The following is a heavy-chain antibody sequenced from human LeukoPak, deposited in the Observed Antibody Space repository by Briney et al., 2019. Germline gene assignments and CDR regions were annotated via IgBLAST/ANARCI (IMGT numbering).Heavy chain of an antibody. D-gene: IGHD3-22*01. CDR1: GGSISTYF. CDR3: ARDRVDSSGYYYYYGMDV. V-gene: IGHV4-4*07. J-gene: IGHJ6*02. CDR2: LYTSGST. Sequence: SETLSLTRTVSGGSISTYFWSWIRQPAGKGLEWIGRLYTSGSTNYNPSLKSRLTMSADTSKNQFSLRLRSVTAADTAVYYCARDRVDSSGYYYYYGMDVWGQGTTVTVSS.